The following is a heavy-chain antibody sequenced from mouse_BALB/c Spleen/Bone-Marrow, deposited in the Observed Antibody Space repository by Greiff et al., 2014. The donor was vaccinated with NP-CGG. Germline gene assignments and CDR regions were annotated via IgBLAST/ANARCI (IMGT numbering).Heavy chain of an antibody. D-gene: IGHD1-1*01. V-gene: IGHV1-20*02. CDR1: GYSFTGYF. Sequence: QLQQSGPELVKPGASVKISCKASGYSFTGYFMNWVMQSHGKSLEWIGRINPYNGDTFYNQKFKGKATLTVDKSSSTAHMELRSLASEDSAVYYCARSGYYGSSYFDYWGQGTTLTVSS. CDR3: ARSGYYGSSYFDY. J-gene: IGHJ2*01. CDR2: INPYNGDT.